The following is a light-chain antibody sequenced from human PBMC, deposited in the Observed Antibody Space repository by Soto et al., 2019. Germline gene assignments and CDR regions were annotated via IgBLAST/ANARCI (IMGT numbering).Light chain of an antibody. J-gene: IGKJ2*01. CDR3: QQYNNWPMYT. CDR2: GAS. Sequence: EIVMTQSPATLSVSPGERATLSCRASQSVSRNLAWYQQKPGQAPRLLIYGASTRATGIPARFSGSGSGTEFTLTISSLQSEDCAVYYCQQYNNWPMYTFGQGNKLEIK. CDR1: QSVSRN. V-gene: IGKV3-15*01.